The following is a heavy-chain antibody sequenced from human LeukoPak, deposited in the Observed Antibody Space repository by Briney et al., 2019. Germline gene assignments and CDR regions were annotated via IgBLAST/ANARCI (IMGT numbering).Heavy chain of an antibody. CDR2: INWNGGST. J-gene: IGHJ4*02. Sequence: GGSLRLSCAAAGFTFDDYGMSWVRQAPGKGLEWVSGINWNGGSTGYADSVKGRFTISRDNAKNSLYLQMNSLRAEDTAIYYCARDSRGYSYGPNTDYWGQGTLVTVSS. CDR3: ARDSRGYSYGPNTDY. V-gene: IGHV3-20*04. CDR1: GFTFDDYG. D-gene: IGHD5-18*01.